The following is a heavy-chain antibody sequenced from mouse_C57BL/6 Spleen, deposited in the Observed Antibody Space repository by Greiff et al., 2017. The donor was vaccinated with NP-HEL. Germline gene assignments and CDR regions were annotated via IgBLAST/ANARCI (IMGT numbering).Heavy chain of an antibody. J-gene: IGHJ4*01. CDR2: IDPSDSYT. V-gene: IGHV1-50*01. Sequence: QVQLQQPGAELVKPGASVKLSCKASGYTFTSYWMQWVKQRPGQGLEWIGEIDPSDSYTNYTQKFKGKATLPVDTSSSTAYMQLNSLTAEDSAVYDGARGCYYAMDDWGQGTSVTVSS. CDR1: GYTFTSYW. CDR3: ARGCYYAMDD.